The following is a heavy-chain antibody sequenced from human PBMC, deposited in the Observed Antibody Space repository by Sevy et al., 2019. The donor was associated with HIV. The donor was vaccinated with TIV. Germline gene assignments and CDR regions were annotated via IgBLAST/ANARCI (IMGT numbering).Heavy chain of an antibody. CDR3: VSLFLSYRSGWSYFDY. Sequence: GGSLRLSCAISGFTVNDKYIIWVRQAPGKGLEWVSVIFRSGSTYYADSAKGRFTISRDNSKNTVDLQMISVRAEDTAVYYCVSLFLSYRSGWSYFDYWGQGTLVTVSS. J-gene: IGHJ4*02. D-gene: IGHD6-19*01. V-gene: IGHV3-66*02. CDR2: IFRSGST. CDR1: GFTVNDKY.